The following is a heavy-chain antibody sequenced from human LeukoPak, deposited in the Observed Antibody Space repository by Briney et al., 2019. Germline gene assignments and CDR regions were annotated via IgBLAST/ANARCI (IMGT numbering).Heavy chain of an antibody. J-gene: IGHJ4*02. Sequence: GGSLRLSCVASGFTFSTYAMSWVRQAPGKGLEWVSGISGNGGSTFYADSVKGRFTISRDNSKNTLYLQMNSLRAEDTAVYYCGKDVRDHYDTSGYYPYDYWGQGTLVTVSS. CDR2: ISGNGGST. D-gene: IGHD3-22*01. V-gene: IGHV3-23*01. CDR1: GFTFSTYA. CDR3: GKDVRDHYDTSGYYPYDY.